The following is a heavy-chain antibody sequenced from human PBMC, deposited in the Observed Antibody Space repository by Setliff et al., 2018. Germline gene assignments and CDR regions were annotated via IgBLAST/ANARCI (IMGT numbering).Heavy chain of an antibody. CDR2: IYYSGST. J-gene: IGHJ4*02. CDR3: ARVIAVAGIVYFDY. V-gene: IGHV4-59*01. D-gene: IGHD6-19*01. Sequence: PSETLSLTCTVSGASISTYYWSWIRQPPGEGLEWIGYIYYSGSTNYNPSLKSRVTMSVDTSKNQLSLKLRSVTAADTAVYYCARVIAVAGIVYFDYWGQGTLVTVSS. CDR1: GASISTYY.